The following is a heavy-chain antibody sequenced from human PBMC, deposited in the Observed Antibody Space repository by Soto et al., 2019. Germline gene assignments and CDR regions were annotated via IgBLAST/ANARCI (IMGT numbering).Heavy chain of an antibody. CDR3: VRDPGTALAFDY. Sequence: GASVKVSCKASGYTFTSSAMHWVRQTPGQRLEWMGWIDSGNSNTKYSQKFQGRVTITKDTSARTAYMELSSLRSEDTAVYYCVRDPGTALAFDYWGQGTLVTVSS. CDR1: GYTFTSSA. J-gene: IGHJ4*02. D-gene: IGHD5-18*01. CDR2: IDSGNSNT. V-gene: IGHV1-3*01.